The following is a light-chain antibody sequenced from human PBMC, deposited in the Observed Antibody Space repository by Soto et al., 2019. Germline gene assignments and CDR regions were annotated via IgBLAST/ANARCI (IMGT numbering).Light chain of an antibody. CDR3: QQYNNWPFS. V-gene: IGKV3-15*01. Sequence: EIVMTQSPATLSVSPGERATLSCRAGQGVPTNFAWYQQKSGQSPRLLIYDVSIRATGVPARFSGTGSETDFTLTISGLQSEDSAVYFCQQYNNWPFSFGQGTRLEIK. CDR1: QGVPTN. CDR2: DVS. J-gene: IGKJ5*01.